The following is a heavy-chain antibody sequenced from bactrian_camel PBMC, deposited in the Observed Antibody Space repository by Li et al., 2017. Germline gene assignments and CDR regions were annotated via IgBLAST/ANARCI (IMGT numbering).Heavy chain of an antibody. V-gene: IGHV3S1*01. D-gene: IGHD4*01. CDR1: GLTISHQC. J-gene: IGHJ4*01. Sequence: HVQLVESGGGSVQAGGSLRLSCATSGLTISHQCMGWFRQAPGKEEREEVAAFDHRDGSTYVADSVKGRFTIDQDLGKNTVYLQMNSLIPEDTAMYFCGAEQFSERHRAPYYGDYQKRSGQCDYDSVGQGTQVTVS. CDR2: FDHRDGST.